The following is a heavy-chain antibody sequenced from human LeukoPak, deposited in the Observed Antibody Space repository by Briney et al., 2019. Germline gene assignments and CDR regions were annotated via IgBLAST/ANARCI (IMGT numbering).Heavy chain of an antibody. V-gene: IGHV3-30*02. Sequence: AGGSLRLSCAASGFTFSSYGMHWVRQAPGKGLEWVAFIRYDGSNKYYADSVKGRFTISRDNSKNTLYLQMNSLRAEDTAVYYCAKDRSIVVVPAAIDYYMDVWGKGTTVTVSS. J-gene: IGHJ6*03. D-gene: IGHD2-2*01. CDR2: IRYDGSNK. CDR1: GFTFSSYG. CDR3: AKDRSIVVVPAAIDYYMDV.